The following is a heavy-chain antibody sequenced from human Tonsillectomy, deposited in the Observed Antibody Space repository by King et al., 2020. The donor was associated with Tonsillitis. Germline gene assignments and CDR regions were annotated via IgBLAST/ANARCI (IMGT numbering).Heavy chain of an antibody. CDR2: ISYDGSNK. D-gene: IGHD2-2*01. V-gene: IGHV3-30*04. Sequence: VQLVESGGGVVQPGRSLRLSCAASGFTFSSYAMHWVRQAPGKGLEWVAVISYDGSNKYYADSMKGRFTISRDNSKNTLYLQMNSLRAEDTAVYYCARDLGQYQLLLGSHWGQGTLVTVSS. CDR3: ARDLGQYQLLLGSH. J-gene: IGHJ4*02. CDR1: GFTFSSYA.